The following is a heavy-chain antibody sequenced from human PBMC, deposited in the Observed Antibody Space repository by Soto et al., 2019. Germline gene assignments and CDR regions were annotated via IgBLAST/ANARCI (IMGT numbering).Heavy chain of an antibody. Sequence: AQTLALTCTLSGDSMSSSSYYLGWIRQPPVTGLEAIGSIYYSWSSYYNPSLKSRVTISVDTSKNQFSLKLSSVSAADTAVYYCASLIRVAGAGNHETYFDYWGEGTLDSVTS. V-gene: IGHV4-39*01. CDR2: IYYSWSS. D-gene: IGHD6-19*01. CDR3: ASLIRVAGAGNHETYFDY. J-gene: IGHJ4*02. CDR1: GDSMSSSSYY.